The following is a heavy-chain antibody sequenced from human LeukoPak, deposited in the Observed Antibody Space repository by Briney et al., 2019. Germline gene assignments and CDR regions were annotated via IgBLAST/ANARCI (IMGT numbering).Heavy chain of an antibody. CDR2: MNPNSGNT. D-gene: IGHD2-2*01. V-gene: IGHV1-8*03. CDR1: GYAFTSYD. J-gene: IGHJ3*02. CDR3: ARLPSTSYAFDI. Sequence: ASVKVFCKASGYAFTSYDINWVRQATGQGLEWMGWMNPNSGNTGYAQKFQGRVTITRNTSISTAYMELSSLRSEDTAVYYCARLPSTSYAFDIWGQGTMVTVSS.